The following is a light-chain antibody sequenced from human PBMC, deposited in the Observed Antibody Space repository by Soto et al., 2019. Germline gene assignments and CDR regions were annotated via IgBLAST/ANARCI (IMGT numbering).Light chain of an antibody. CDR3: SSYTSSSTLV. CDR2: DVS. CDR1: SSDVGGYNY. J-gene: IGLJ2*01. V-gene: IGLV2-14*03. Sequence: QSALTQPASVSGSPGQSITISCTGTSSDVGGYNYVSWYQHHPGKAPKLMIYDVSNRSSGVSNRFSGSKSGNTASLTCSGLQAEDEADYYCSSYTSSSTLVFGGGTKLTVL.